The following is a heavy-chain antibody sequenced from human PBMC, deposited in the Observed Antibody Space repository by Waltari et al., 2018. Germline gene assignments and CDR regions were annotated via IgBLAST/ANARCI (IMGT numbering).Heavy chain of an antibody. CDR2: ISSSSSYI. CDR3: ATQPRGYCSGGSCYDY. Sequence: EVQLVESGGGLVKPGGSLRLSCAASGFTFSRYSMNWVRQAPGKGLEWVSSISSSSSYIYYADSVKGRFTISRDNAKNSLYLQMNSLRAEDTAVYYCATQPRGYCSGGSCYDYWGQGTLVTVSS. D-gene: IGHD2-15*01. CDR1: GFTFSRYS. V-gene: IGHV3-21*01. J-gene: IGHJ4*02.